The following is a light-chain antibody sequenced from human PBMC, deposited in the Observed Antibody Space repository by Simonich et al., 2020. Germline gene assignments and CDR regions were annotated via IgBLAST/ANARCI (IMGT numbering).Light chain of an antibody. CDR3: YSAADNNLV. Sequence: SYELTQPSSVSVSPGQTDRITCPGDVLAKKYARWVQKKPGQAPVLVIYKDSERPSGIPARFSGSSSGTTVTLTISGAQVEDEADYYCYSAADNNLVFGGGTKLTVL. V-gene: IGLV3-27*01. CDR1: VLAKKY. CDR2: KDS. J-gene: IGLJ2*01.